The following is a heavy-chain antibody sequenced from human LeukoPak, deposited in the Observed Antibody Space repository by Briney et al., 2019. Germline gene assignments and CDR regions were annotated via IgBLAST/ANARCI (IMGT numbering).Heavy chain of an antibody. V-gene: IGHV4-39*07. CDR3: ARYNYGSGSYSYFDY. CDR2: IYYSKNT. J-gene: IGHJ4*02. Sequence: SETLSLTCTVSGGSISSSSAYWGWIRQPPGKGLEWIGSIYYSKNTYYNPSLKSRVTISADTSKNQFSLTLSSVTAADTAVYYCARYNYGSGSYSYFDYWGQGTLVTVSS. CDR1: GGSISSSSAY. D-gene: IGHD3-10*01.